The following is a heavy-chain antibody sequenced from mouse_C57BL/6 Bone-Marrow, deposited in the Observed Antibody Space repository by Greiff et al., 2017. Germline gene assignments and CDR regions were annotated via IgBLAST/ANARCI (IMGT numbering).Heavy chain of an antibody. V-gene: IGHV1-82*01. CDR3: ARGGTRYWYFDV. CDR2: IYPGDGDT. D-gene: IGHD3-3*01. Sequence: VQLQQSGPELVKPGASVKISCKASGYAFSSSWMNWVKQRPGKGLEWIGRIYPGDGDTNYNGKFKDQATLTADKSSSTAYMQLSSRTSEDSAVYFCARGGTRYWYFDVWGTGTTVTVSA. CDR1: GYAFSSSW. J-gene: IGHJ1*03.